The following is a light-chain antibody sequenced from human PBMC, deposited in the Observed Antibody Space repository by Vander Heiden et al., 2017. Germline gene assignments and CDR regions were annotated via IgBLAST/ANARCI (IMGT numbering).Light chain of an antibody. CDR1: QSISSY. CDR2: VAS. CDR3: QQGSTTPLT. J-gene: IGKJ4*01. V-gene: IGKV1-39*01. Sequence: EIRIPKSPSSLSASVGDRVTITCRASQSISSYLTWYQQKPGKAPKLLIYVASSLQSGVPSRFSGSGSGTDFTLTISSLQPEDFATYYCQQGSTTPLTFGRGTKVEIK.